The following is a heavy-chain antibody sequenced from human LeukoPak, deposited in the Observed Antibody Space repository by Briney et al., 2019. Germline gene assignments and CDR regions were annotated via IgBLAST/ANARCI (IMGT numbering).Heavy chain of an antibody. V-gene: IGHV3-74*01. CDR3: AREDGDDYYYYGMDV. CDR1: GFTFSSYW. CDR2: INSDGSST. Sequence: GGSLRLSCAASGFTFSSYWMHWVRQAPGKGLVWVSRINSDGSSTSYADSVEGRFTISRDNAKNTLYLQMNSLRAEDTAVYYCAREDGDDYYYYGMDVWGQGTTVTVSS. J-gene: IGHJ6*02. D-gene: IGHD4-17*01.